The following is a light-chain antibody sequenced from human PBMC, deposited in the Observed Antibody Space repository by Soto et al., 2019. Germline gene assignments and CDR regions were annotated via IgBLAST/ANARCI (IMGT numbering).Light chain of an antibody. CDR3: QHRSNWWT. CDR1: QSLRTY. Sequence: EIVLTQSPATLSLSPGERATLSFRASQSLRTYLAWYQQKPGQAPRLLMYDASNRATGIPARFSGSGSGTDFTLTISSLEPEDFAVYYCQHRSNWWTFGQGTKVDI. V-gene: IGKV3-11*01. CDR2: DAS. J-gene: IGKJ1*01.